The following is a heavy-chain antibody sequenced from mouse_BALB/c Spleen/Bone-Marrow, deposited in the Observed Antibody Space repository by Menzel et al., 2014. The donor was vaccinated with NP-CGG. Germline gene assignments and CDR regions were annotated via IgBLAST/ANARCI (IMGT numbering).Heavy chain of an antibody. CDR2: IRYDGNN. J-gene: IGHJ1*01. V-gene: IGHV3-6*02. D-gene: IGHD2-3*01. CDR1: GYSITGGYY. Sequence: EVQLQQSGPGLVKPSQSLSLTCSVTGYSITGGYYWNWIRQFPGNKLQWMGYIRYDGNNNYNPSLKDRISITRDTSKNQFFLKLNSVTTDDTATYYCARGDGYFPYWYFDVWGAGTTVTVSS. CDR3: ARGDGYFPYWYFDV.